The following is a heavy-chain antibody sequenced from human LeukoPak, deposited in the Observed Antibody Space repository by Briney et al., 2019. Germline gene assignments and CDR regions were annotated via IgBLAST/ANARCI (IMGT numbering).Heavy chain of an antibody. CDR1: GYTFTSYG. V-gene: IGHV1-18*01. J-gene: IGHJ4*02. CDR3: ARERSIVGATKVWGY. Sequence: ASVKVSCKASGYTFTSYGISCVRQAPGQGLEWMGWISAYNGNTNYAQKLQGRVTMTTDTSTSTAYMELRSLRSDDTAVYYCARERSIVGATKVWGYWGQGTLVTVSS. CDR2: ISAYNGNT. D-gene: IGHD1-26*01.